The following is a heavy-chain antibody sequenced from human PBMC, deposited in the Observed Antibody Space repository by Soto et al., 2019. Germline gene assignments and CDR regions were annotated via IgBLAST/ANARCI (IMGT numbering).Heavy chain of an antibody. V-gene: IGHV3-74*01. CDR2: INPESTTI. CDR3: TKDTFGGRDS. J-gene: IGHJ4*02. D-gene: IGHD2-15*01. Sequence: EAQLVESGGGLVQPGGSLRLSCTGSGIDLSIYWMHWVRQAPGKGLVWVSRINPESTTISYADSVKGRFTISRDNAENTLFLHMNSLSAEATGVYYCTKDTFGGRDSWGQGTRVNVSS. CDR1: GIDLSIYW.